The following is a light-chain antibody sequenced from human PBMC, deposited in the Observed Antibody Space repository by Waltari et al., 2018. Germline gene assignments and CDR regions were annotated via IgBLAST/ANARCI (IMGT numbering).Light chain of an antibody. V-gene: IGKV2-30*02. J-gene: IGKJ4*01. CDR1: QSLVHSDGRTY. Sequence: DVVMTQSPLSLPVTLGQPAPIPCRSSQSLVHSDGRTYVNWFQQRPGQSPRRLIYYVSNRDSGVPDRFSGGGSGTDFTLKISRVEAEDVGVYYCMQGTHYPLTFGGGTKVEIK. CDR3: MQGTHYPLT. CDR2: YVS.